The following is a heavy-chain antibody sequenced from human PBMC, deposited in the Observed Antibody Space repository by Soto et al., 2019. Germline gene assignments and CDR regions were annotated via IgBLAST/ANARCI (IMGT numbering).Heavy chain of an antibody. Sequence: QVQLVESGGGVVQPGRSLRLSCAASGFTFSSYAMHWVRQAPGKGLEWVAVISYDGSNKYYADSVKGRFTISRDNSKNTLYLQMSSLRAEDTAVYYCARLMSSGSGYRWGFDYWGQGTLVTVSS. CDR1: GFTFSSYA. D-gene: IGHD3-22*01. CDR3: ARLMSSGSGYRWGFDY. V-gene: IGHV3-30-3*01. J-gene: IGHJ4*02. CDR2: ISYDGSNK.